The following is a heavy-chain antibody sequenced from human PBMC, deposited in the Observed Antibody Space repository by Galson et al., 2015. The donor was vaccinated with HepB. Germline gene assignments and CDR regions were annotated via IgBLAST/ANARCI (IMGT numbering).Heavy chain of an antibody. V-gene: IGHV3-33*01. CDR1: GFTFSSYG. CDR2: IWYDGSNK. CDR3: ARDSVAGMYYFDY. J-gene: IGHJ4*02. Sequence: SLRLSCAASGFTFSSYGMHWVRQAPGKGLEWVAVIWYDGSNKYYADSVKGRFTISRDNSKNTLYLQMNSLRAEDTAVYYCARDSVAGMYYFDYWGQGTLVTVSS. D-gene: IGHD6-19*01.